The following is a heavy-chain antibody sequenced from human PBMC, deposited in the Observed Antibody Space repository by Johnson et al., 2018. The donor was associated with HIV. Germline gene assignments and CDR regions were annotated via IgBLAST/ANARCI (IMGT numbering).Heavy chain of an antibody. J-gene: IGHJ3*02. Sequence: QVQLVESGGGVVQPGRSLRLSCAASGLTFSSYGMHWVRQAPGKGLEWVAVISYDGSKKYYADSVKGRFTISRDNSKNTLYLQMNSLRAEDTAVYYCARAYSYGAFDIWGLGTKVTVSS. CDR2: ISYDGSKK. V-gene: IGHV3-30*03. D-gene: IGHD5-18*01. CDR1: GLTFSSYG. CDR3: ARAYSYGAFDI.